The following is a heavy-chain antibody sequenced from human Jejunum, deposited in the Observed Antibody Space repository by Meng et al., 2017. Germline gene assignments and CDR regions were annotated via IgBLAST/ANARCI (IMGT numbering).Heavy chain of an antibody. V-gene: IGHV3-7*01. CDR1: GFTFSTYW. J-gene: IGHJ4*02. Sequence: GGSLRLSCAASGFTFSTYWMSWVRQVTGKGLEWVAFINQDGSQTYYVDSVKGRFTISRDSAKNSLSLQMNSLRADDTAVYYCARDSRRSFDYWGQGTLVTAPQ. CDR2: INQDGSQT. CDR3: ARDSRRSFDY.